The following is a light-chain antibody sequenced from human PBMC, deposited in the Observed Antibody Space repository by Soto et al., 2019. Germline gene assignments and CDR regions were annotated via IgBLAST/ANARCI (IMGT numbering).Light chain of an antibody. J-gene: IGLJ2*01. CDR2: ENN. V-gene: IGLV6-57*04. CDR1: SGSIASNY. Sequence: LTQPHSVSESPGKTVSISCTRSSGSIASNYIQWFQQRPGRAPTTVIYENNQRPSGVPDRFSGSIDYSSNSASFTISGLKTEDEADYYCQSYDTSSVIFGGGTKLTVL. CDR3: QSYDTSSVI.